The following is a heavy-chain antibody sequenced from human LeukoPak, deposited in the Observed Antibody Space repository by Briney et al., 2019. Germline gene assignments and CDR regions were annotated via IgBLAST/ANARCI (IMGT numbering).Heavy chain of an antibody. CDR2: INHSGST. CDR3: ARIADGSGYYAFFHY. J-gene: IGHJ4*02. CDR1: GGSFSGYY. Sequence: PSETLSLTCAVYGGSFSGYYWSWIRQPPGKGLEWIGEINHSGSTNYNPSLKSRVTISVDTSKNQFSLKLSSVTAADTAVYYCARIADGSGYYAFFHYWGQGTLVTVSS. D-gene: IGHD3-22*01. V-gene: IGHV4-34*01.